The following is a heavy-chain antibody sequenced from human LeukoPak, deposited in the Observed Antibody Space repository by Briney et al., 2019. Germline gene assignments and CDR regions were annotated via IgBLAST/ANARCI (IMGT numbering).Heavy chain of an antibody. CDR1: SSSVSSSPYF. D-gene: IGHD3-10*01. V-gene: IGHV4-39*02. Sequence: PSETLSLTCTVSSSSVSSSPYFWAWIRQSPGKGLQWVGTISYTGTTYYNPSLKNRVTISVDTFKNHFSLKLSSLPAADTAVYYCAAKSADYNTLGSSYKVWGQGTLVTVSS. CDR3: AAKSADYNTLGSSYKV. J-gene: IGHJ4*02. CDR2: ISYTGTT.